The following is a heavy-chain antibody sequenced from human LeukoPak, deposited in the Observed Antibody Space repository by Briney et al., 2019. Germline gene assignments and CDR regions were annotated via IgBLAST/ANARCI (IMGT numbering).Heavy chain of an antibody. CDR1: GFTFSSYG. D-gene: IGHD4-17*01. CDR2: IWYEGSKK. CDR3: ARDLGGDYGGFDY. J-gene: IGHJ4*02. V-gene: IGHV3-33*01. Sequence: GRSLRLSCAASGFTFSSYGMHWVRQAAGKGLGWVAVIWYEGSKKYYADSVKGRFTISRDNSKNTLYLQMNSLRAEDTAVYYCARDLGGDYGGFDYWGQGTLVTVSS.